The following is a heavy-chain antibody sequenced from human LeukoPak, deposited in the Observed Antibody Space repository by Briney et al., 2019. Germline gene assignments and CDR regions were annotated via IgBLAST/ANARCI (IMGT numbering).Heavy chain of an antibody. CDR2: ISTSGSTI. Sequence: PGGSLRLSCAASGFTFSSYEMNWVRQAPGKGLEWVSYISTSGSTIYYADSVKGRFTISRDNAKNSLYLQMNSLRAEDTAVYYCARGVYDTSPLNYYMDVWGKETTVTVSS. V-gene: IGHV3-48*03. CDR1: GFTFSSYE. J-gene: IGHJ6*03. CDR3: ARGVYDTSPLNYYMDV. D-gene: IGHD3-22*01.